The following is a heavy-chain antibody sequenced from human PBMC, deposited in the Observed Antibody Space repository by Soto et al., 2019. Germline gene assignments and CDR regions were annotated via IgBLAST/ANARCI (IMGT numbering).Heavy chain of an antibody. J-gene: IGHJ4*02. CDR1: GGSLGSSSYY. Sequence: LSLTCTVSGGSLGSSSYYWGWIRQSPGKGLEWIGNIYYSGNTFYNPSLKSRVTISVDTSKNQFYLHLSSVTAADTAIFYCASIAAPGTTHFDFWGQGTLVTVSS. D-gene: IGHD6-13*01. V-gene: IGHV4-39*01. CDR2: IYYSGNT. CDR3: ASIAAPGTTHFDF.